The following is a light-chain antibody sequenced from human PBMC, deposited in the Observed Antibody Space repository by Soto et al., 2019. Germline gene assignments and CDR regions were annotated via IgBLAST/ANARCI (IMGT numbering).Light chain of an antibody. CDR1: QSVSSSY. CDR2: GAS. Sequence: EIVLTQSPGTLSLSPGDRATLSCRASQSVSSSYLAWYQQKPGQAPRLLIYGASSRATGIPDRFSGSGSGTDFTLTISRLEPDDFAVYYCQQYGSSSTFGQGTRLEIK. CDR3: QQYGSSST. V-gene: IGKV3-20*01. J-gene: IGKJ5*01.